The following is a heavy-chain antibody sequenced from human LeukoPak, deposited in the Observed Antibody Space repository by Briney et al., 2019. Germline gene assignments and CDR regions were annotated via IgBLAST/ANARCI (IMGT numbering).Heavy chain of an antibody. CDR2: IKSDGSTT. J-gene: IGHJ2*01. CDR1: GITFINYW. CDR3: TRPVCGSSACYDGYFDL. D-gene: IGHD2-2*01. V-gene: IGHV3-74*01. Sequence: PGGFLRLSCGASGITFINYWMHWVRQAPGKGLVWVSHIKSDGSTTNYADSVKGRFTISRDNAKNTVYLQRNSLRAEDTAVYFCTRPVCGSSACYDGYFDLWGRGTLVTIFS.